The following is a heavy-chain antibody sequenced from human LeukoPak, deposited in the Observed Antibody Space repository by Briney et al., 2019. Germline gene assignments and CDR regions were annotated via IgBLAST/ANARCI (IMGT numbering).Heavy chain of an antibody. CDR3: ARSTAMAVYYYYMDV. Sequence: SETLSLTCTVSGGSISSYYRSWIRQPPGKGLEWIGYIYYSGSTNYNPSLKSRVTITVDTSKNQFSLKLSSVTAADTAVYYCARSTAMAVYYYYMDVWGKGTTVTVSS. CDR1: GGSISSYY. CDR2: IYYSGST. D-gene: IGHD5-18*01. V-gene: IGHV4-59*01. J-gene: IGHJ6*03.